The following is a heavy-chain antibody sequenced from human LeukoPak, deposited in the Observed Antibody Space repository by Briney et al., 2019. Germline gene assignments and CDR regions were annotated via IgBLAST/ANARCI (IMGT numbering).Heavy chain of an antibody. Sequence: SGTLSLTCTVSGGSISSYYWSWIRQPPGKGLEWIGYIYYSGSTNYNPSLKSRVTISVDTSKNQFSLKLSSVTAADTAVYYCARGLAAAGIVWGQGTLVTVSS. D-gene: IGHD6-13*01. CDR1: GGSISSYY. CDR2: IYYSGST. CDR3: ARGLAAAGIV. V-gene: IGHV4-59*01. J-gene: IGHJ4*02.